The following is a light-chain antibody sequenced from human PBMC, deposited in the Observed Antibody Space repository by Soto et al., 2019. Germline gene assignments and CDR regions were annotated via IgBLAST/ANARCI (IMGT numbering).Light chain of an antibody. V-gene: IGKV3-15*01. CDR3: QQYDNWPYT. CDR1: QIISSN. CDR2: DAS. J-gene: IGKJ2*01. Sequence: EIVMTQSPATLSVSPGERATLSCRASQIISSNLAWFRQKPGQAPRLFMYDASTRATGIPDRFSGSGSGTDFTLTISSLQSEDFAVYYCQQYDNWPYTFGQGTRLEN.